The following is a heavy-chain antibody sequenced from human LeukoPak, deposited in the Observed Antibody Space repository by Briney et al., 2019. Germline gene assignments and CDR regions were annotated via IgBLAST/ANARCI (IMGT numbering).Heavy chain of an antibody. J-gene: IGHJ5*02. CDR1: GYTLTELS. CDR2: FDPEDGET. D-gene: IGHD2-21*02. Sequence: ASVKVSCKVSGYTLTELSMHWVRQAPGKGLEWMGGFDPEDGETIYAQNFQGRVTITADESTSTAYMELSSLRSEDTAVYYCARGRDLAYCGGDCYSGWFDPWGQGTLVTVSS. V-gene: IGHV1-24*01. CDR3: ARGRDLAYCGGDCYSGWFDP.